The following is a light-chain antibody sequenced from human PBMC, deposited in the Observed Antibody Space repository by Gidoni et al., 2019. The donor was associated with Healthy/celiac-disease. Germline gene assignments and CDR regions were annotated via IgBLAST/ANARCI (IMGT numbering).Light chain of an antibody. CDR3: QQYDSYPWT. CDR2: KTS. J-gene: IGKJ1*01. CDR1: QSISSW. V-gene: IGKV1-5*03. Sequence: DIQMTQSPSTLSASVGDIVTITCRASQSISSWLAWYQQKPGKAPKLLIYKTSSLEGGVPSRVSGSGSGTEFTLTISSLQPDDFATYYCQQYDSYPWTFGQGTKVEIK.